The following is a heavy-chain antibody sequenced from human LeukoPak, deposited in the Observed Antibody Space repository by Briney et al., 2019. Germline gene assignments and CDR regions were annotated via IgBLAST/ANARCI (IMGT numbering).Heavy chain of an antibody. Sequence: ASVKVSCKASGYTFTSYAVHWVRQAPGQRLEWMGWINAGNGNTKYSQKFQGRVTITRDTSASTAYMELGSLRSEDTAVYYCARRYCSGTSCYSPLDYWGQGTLVTVSS. CDR2: INAGNGNT. V-gene: IGHV1-3*01. CDR1: GYTFTSYA. J-gene: IGHJ4*02. D-gene: IGHD2-2*01. CDR3: ARRYCSGTSCYSPLDY.